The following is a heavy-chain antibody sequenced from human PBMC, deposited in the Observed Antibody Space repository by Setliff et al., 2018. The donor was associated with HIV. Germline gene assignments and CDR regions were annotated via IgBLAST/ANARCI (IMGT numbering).Heavy chain of an antibody. CDR3: ARHDNYDNGGYYNLYYFDS. J-gene: IGHJ4*02. V-gene: IGHV4-61*08. D-gene: IGHD3-22*01. Sequence: SETLSLTCTVSGYSISSGGYYWSWIRQHPGKGLEWIGYIYYSGSTNYNPSLKSRVTISVDSSKNQFSLKLSSVTAADTAVYFCARHDNYDNGGYYNLYYFDSWGPGTLVTVSS. CDR1: GYSISSGGYY. CDR2: IYYSGST.